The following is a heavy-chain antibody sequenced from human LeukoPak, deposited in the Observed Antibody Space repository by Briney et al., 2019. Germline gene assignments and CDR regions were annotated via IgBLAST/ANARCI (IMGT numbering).Heavy chain of an antibody. Sequence: ASVKVSCKASGYTFTGYYMHWVRQAPGQGLEWMGWINPNSGGTNYAQKFQGRVTMTRDTSISTAYMELSRLRSDDTAVYYCARASRIEAPRLLLDYWGQGTLVTVSS. J-gene: IGHJ4*02. CDR2: INPNSGGT. CDR3: ARASRIEAPRLLLDY. V-gene: IGHV1-2*02. D-gene: IGHD6-6*01. CDR1: GYTFTGYY.